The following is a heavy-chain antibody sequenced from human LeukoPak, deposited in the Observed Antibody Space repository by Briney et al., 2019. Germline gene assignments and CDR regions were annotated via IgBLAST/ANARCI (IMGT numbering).Heavy chain of an antibody. V-gene: IGHV1-2*04. CDR1: GYTFTGYY. CDR2: INPNSGGT. Sequence: ASVKVSCKASGYTFTGYYMRWVRQAPGQGLEWMGWINPNSGGTNYAQKFQGWVTMTRDTSISTAYMELSRLRSDDTAVYYCARDRRDDYGDPYDAFDIWGQGTMVTVSS. J-gene: IGHJ3*02. D-gene: IGHD4-17*01. CDR3: ARDRRDDYGDPYDAFDI.